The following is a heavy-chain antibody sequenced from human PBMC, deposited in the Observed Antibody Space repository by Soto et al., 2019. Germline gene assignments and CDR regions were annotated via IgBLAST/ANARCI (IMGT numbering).Heavy chain of an antibody. CDR2: IYYSGST. D-gene: IGHD2-21*01. CDR1: GGSISSGGYY. V-gene: IGHV4-61*08. Sequence: SETLSLTCTVSGGSISSGGYYWSCIRQPPGKGLEWIGYIYYSGSTNYNPSLKSRVTISVDTSKNQFSLKLSSVTAADTAVYYCARVWGYYFEYWGQGTLVTVSS. J-gene: IGHJ4*02. CDR3: ARVWGYYFEY.